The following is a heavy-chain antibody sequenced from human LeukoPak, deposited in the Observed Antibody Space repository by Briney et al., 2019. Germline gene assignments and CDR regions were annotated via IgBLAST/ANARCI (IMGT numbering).Heavy chain of an antibody. D-gene: IGHD6-19*01. CDR2: ISGSGVST. Sequence: GGSLRLSCAASGFTFSSYSMSWVRQAPGKGLEWVSGISGSGVSTFYADSVKGRFTISRDNSKNTLYLQMNSLRAEDTAVYYCAKWLVREQYFQHWGQGTLVTVSS. CDR3: AKWLVREQYFQH. V-gene: IGHV3-23*01. CDR1: GFTFSSYS. J-gene: IGHJ1*01.